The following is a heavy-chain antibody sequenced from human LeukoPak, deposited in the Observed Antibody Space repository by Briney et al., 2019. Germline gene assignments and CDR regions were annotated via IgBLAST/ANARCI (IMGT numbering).Heavy chain of an antibody. CDR1: GFTFSSYA. CDR2: ISGSGVST. Sequence: GGSLRLSCAASGFTFSSYAMSWVRQAPGKRLEWVSAISGSGVSTYYADSVKGRFTISRDNSRNALYLQVNSLRAEDTAVYYCAKVSAKTTVTFFDYWGQGTLVTVSS. J-gene: IGHJ4*02. V-gene: IGHV3-23*01. CDR3: AKVSAKTTVTFFDY. D-gene: IGHD4-17*01.